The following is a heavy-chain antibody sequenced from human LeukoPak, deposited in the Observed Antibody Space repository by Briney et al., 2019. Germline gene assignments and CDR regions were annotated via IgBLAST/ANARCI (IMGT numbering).Heavy chain of an antibody. J-gene: IGHJ4*02. CDR2: ISGYNGNT. V-gene: IGHV1-18*01. CDR1: GYTFTIYG. CDR3: ARDGLVVPADY. D-gene: IGHD2-2*01. Sequence: ASVKLSCTGSGYTFTIYGVSWVRQALGQRLEWMGWISGYNGNTNYAQKLQGRVTMTTDTSTSTAYMELRSLRSDDTAVYYCARDGLVVPADYWGQGTLVTVSS.